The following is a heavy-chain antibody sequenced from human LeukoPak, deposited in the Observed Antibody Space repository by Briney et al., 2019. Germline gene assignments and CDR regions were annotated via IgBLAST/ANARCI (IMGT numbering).Heavy chain of an antibody. J-gene: IGHJ4*02. CDR2: ISSNSNYI. V-gene: IGHV3-21*01. CDR1: GFTFSNYN. CDR3: ARDLRLFGGGVVVVPAPWGY. Sequence: PGGSLRLSCAASGFTFSNYNMNWVRQAPGKGLEWVSSISSNSNYIYYADSVKGRFTISRDNAKNSLYLQMNSLRAEDTAVYYCARDLRLFGGGVVVVPAPWGYWGQGSLVTVSS. D-gene: IGHD2-2*01.